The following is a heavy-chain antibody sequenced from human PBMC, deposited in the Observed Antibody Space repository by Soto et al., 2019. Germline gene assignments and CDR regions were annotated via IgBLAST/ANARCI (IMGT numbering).Heavy chain of an antibody. CDR3: ARDRVPTGSYYMDV. V-gene: IGHV3-74*01. CDR1: GFTFSRYW. D-gene: IGHD3-9*01. CDR2: INGDGSGT. Sequence: GGSLRLSCAASGFTFSRYWMHWVRQAPGKGLVWVSRINGDGSGTSYADSVKGRFTISRDNAKNTLYLQMNSLRAEDTAVYYCARDRVPTGSYYMDVWGKGTTVTVS. J-gene: IGHJ6*03.